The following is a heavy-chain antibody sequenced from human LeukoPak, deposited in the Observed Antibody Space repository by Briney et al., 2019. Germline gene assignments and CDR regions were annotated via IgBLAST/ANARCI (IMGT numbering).Heavy chain of an antibody. J-gene: IGHJ2*01. Sequence: PSETLSLTCSVSSGSISSGPYYWSWIRQPAGKGLEWIGRIYTSGSTHYNPSLKSRVTVSLDTSTNHFSLKLSSVTAADTAVYYCARDRPRDYCTSTSCLTRGWYFDLWGRGTLVTVSS. CDR1: SGSISSGPYY. CDR3: ARDRPRDYCTSTSCLTRGWYFDL. V-gene: IGHV4-61*02. D-gene: IGHD2-2*01. CDR2: IYTSGST.